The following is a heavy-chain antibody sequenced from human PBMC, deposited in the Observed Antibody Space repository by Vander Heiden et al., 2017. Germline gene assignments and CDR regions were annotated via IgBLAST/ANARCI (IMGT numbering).Heavy chain of an antibody. V-gene: IGHV3-30-3*01. Sequence: QLQLVESGGGVVQPGRSLRLPCAASGFTFSSYAMHWVRQAPGKWLEWVAVISNDGSNKYYADSVKGRFTISRDNSKNTLYLQMNSLRAEDTAVYYCARGRSAQDYWGQGTLVTVSS. J-gene: IGHJ4*02. CDR2: ISNDGSNK. D-gene: IGHD2-15*01. CDR3: ARGRSAQDY. CDR1: GFTFSSYA.